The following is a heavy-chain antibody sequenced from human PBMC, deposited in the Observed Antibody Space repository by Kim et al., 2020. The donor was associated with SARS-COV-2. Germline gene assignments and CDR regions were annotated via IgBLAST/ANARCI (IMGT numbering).Heavy chain of an antibody. CDR1: GGSISSGGYY. Sequence: SETLSLTCTVSGGSISSGGYYWSWIRQHPGKGLEWIGYIYYSGSTYYNPSLKSRVTISVDTSKNQFSLKLSSVTAADTAVYYCARVKGSTRWFDYWGQGTLVTVSS. CDR3: ARVKGSTRWFDY. V-gene: IGHV4-31*03. CDR2: IYYSGST. D-gene: IGHD2-2*01. J-gene: IGHJ4*02.